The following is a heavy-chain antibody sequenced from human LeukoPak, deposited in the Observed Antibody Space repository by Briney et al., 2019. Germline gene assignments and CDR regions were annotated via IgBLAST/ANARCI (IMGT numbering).Heavy chain of an antibody. J-gene: IGHJ4*02. Sequence: GGSLRLSCAASGFTFDDYAMHWVRQAPGKGLEWVSGISWNSGSIGYADSVKGRFTISRDNAKNSLYLQMNSLRAEDTALYYCAKDGTAMVRTMDYWGQGTLVTVSS. CDR2: ISWNSGSI. D-gene: IGHD5-18*01. V-gene: IGHV3-9*01. CDR1: GFTFDDYA. CDR3: AKDGTAMVRTMDY.